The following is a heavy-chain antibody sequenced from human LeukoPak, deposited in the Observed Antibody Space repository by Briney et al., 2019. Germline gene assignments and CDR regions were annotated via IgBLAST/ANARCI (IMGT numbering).Heavy chain of an antibody. CDR2: INHSGST. Sequence: SETLSLTCAVNGGSFSGYYWSWIRQPPGKGLEWIGEINHSGSTNYNPSLKSRVTISVDTSKNQFSLKLSSVTAADTAVYYCARGGGIGYNFHWGQGTLVTVSS. J-gene: IGHJ4*02. D-gene: IGHD5-24*01. V-gene: IGHV4-34*01. CDR3: ARGGGIGYNFH. CDR1: GGSFSGYY.